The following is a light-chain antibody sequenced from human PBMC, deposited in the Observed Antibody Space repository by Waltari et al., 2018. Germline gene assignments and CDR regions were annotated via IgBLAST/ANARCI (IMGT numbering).Light chain of an antibody. J-gene: IGLJ2*01. CDR3: AAWDGSLNGVV. CDR2: LNF. V-gene: IGLV1-44*01. Sequence: QSVLTQPPSASEPPGPRVTISCSGSSSNIGSNTVNCYQQLPGTAPKLLIYLNFQRPSGVPDRFSGSKSGTSASLAIDGLQSEDEADYYCAAWDGSLNGVVFGGGTKLTVL. CDR1: SSNIGSNT.